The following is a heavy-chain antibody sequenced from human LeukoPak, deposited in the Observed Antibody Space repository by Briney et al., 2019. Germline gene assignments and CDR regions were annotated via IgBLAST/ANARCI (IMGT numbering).Heavy chain of an antibody. V-gene: IGHV4-61*02. CDR1: GGSISSGSYY. CDR2: IYTSGST. CDR3: ARDYKAAAGKRFDP. J-gene: IGHJ5*02. D-gene: IGHD6-13*01. Sequence: SETLSLTCTVSGGSISSGSYYWSWIRQPAGKGLEWIGRIYTSGSTNYNPSLKSRVTISVDTSKNQFSLKLSSVTAADTAVYYCARDYKAAAGKRFDPWAREPWSPSPQ.